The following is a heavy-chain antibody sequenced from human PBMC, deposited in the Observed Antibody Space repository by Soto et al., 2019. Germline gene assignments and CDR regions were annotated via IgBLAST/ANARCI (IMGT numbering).Heavy chain of an antibody. V-gene: IGHV4-31*03. CDR3: ASRGYSYGFSLGMDV. Sequence: QVQLQESGPGRVKPSQTLSLTCTVSGGPISSGGNSWSWIRRHPGRALGWIGYIYYSGSTYYNPSLKSRVTISVDTSKNQFSLKLSSVTAADTAVYYCASRGYSYGFSLGMDVWGQGTTVTVSS. D-gene: IGHD5-18*01. J-gene: IGHJ6*02. CDR2: IYYSGST. CDR1: GGPISSGGNS.